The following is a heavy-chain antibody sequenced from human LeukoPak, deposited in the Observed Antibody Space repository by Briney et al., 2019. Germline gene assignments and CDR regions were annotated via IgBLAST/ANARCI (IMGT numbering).Heavy chain of an antibody. D-gene: IGHD6-13*01. CDR2: INHSGST. V-gene: IGHV4-34*01. CDR3: ARVTGYMTEDYFDY. Sequence: SETLSLTCAVYGGSFSGYYWSWIRQPPGKGLEWSGEINHSGSTNYNPSRKSRVTISVDTSKNQFSLKLSSVTAADTAVYYCARVTGYMTEDYFDYWGQGTLITVSS. J-gene: IGHJ4*02. CDR1: GGSFSGYY.